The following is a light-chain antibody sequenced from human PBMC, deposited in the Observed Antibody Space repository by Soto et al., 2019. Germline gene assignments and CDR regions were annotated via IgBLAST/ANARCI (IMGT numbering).Light chain of an antibody. J-gene: IGLJ2*01. Sequence: QSALTQPASVSGSPGQSITISCTGTSSDVGSYDLVSWYQHHPGKAPKVMIYEVSKRPSGLSNRFSASKSGNTASLTISGLQAEDEADCYCSSYAGSTTYVVFGGGTKLTVL. CDR2: EVS. CDR3: SSYAGSTTYVV. V-gene: IGLV2-23*02. CDR1: SSDVGSYDL.